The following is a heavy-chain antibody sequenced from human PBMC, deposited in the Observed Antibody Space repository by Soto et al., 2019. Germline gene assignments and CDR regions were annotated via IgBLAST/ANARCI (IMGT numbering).Heavy chain of an antibody. J-gene: IGHJ4*02. V-gene: IGHV4-59*01. CDR3: ATSRWGDYFDY. D-gene: IGHD1-26*01. Sequence: SETLSLTCTVSGGSISNYYWSWIRQPPGKGLEWIGYIYYTGGTNYNPSLKSRVTISVDTSKNQFSLKLSSVTAADTAVYYCATSRWGDYFDYWGQGTLVTVSS. CDR1: GGSISNYY. CDR2: IYYTGGT.